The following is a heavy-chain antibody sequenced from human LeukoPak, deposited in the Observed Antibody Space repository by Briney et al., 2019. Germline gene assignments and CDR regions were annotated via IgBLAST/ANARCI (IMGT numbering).Heavy chain of an antibody. CDR1: GVSISSSSYY. V-gene: IGHV4-39*06. CDR2: IYSSGST. Sequence: SETLSLTCTVSGVSISSSSYYWGWIRQPPGKGLEWIGSIYSSGSTYYNPSLKSRVTISVDTSKNQFTLKLSSVTAADTAVYYCAREVATGVGYYGMDVWGQGTTVTVSS. J-gene: IGHJ6*02. CDR3: AREVATGVGYYGMDV. D-gene: IGHD1-14*01.